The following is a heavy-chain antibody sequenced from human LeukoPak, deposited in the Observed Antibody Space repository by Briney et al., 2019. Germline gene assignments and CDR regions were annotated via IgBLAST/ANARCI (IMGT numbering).Heavy chain of an antibody. CDR3: ARDDDDDFWSTYWFY. D-gene: IGHD3-3*01. CDR1: GYTFTGYY. CDR2: ISAYSGNA. V-gene: IGHV1-18*04. J-gene: IGHJ4*02. Sequence: GASVKVSCKASGYTFTGYYMHWVRQAPGQGLEWMGWISAYSGNANYAQKLQGRVTMTTDTSTSTAYMELRRLRSDDTAVYYCARDDDDDFWSTYWFYWGQGTLVTVSS.